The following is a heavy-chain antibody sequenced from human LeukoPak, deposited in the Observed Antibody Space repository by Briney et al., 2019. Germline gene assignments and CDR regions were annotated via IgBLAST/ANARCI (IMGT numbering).Heavy chain of an antibody. D-gene: IGHD2-15*01. CDR1: GGSISSYY. CDR2: IYTSGST. J-gene: IGHJ3*02. CDR3: ARASAAPLCSGGSCYSAFDI. V-gene: IGHV4-4*07. Sequence: SETLSLTCTVSGGSISSYYWSWIRQPAGKGLEWIGRIYTSGSTNYNPSLKSRVTISVDTSKNQFSLKLSSVTAADTAVYYCARASAAPLCSGGSCYSAFDIWGQGTMVTVSS.